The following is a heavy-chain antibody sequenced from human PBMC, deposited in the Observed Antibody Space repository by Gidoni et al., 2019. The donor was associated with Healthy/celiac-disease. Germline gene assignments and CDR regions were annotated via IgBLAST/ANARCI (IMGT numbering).Heavy chain of an antibody. D-gene: IGHD6-13*01. Sequence: QVQLVESGGDGVQPGRSLRLSRAATGSTHRRHGMHWVRQAPGKGLEWVAVIAYDGSNKYYADSVKGRFTISRDNSKNTLYLQMNSLRAEDTAVYYCAKTGAAGDRGNYFDYWGQGTLVTVSS. J-gene: IGHJ4*02. V-gene: IGHV3-30*18. CDR1: GSTHRRHG. CDR2: IAYDGSNK. CDR3: AKTGAAGDRGNYFDY.